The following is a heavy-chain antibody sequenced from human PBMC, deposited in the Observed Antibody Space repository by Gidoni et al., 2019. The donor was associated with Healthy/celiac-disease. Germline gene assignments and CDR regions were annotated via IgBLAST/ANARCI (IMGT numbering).Heavy chain of an antibody. J-gene: IGHJ4*02. D-gene: IGHD2-15*01. CDR2: ISWNSGSI. Sequence: EVQLVESGGALVQPGRYMRLSCAASGFTVDDYAMHWVRQAPGKGLEGVSGISWNSGSIGSADVVKGRFTRTRDNAKHSLYLQMNSLRAEDTALYYCAKDIRSYCSGVSCALDYWGQGTLVTVSS. CDR3: AKDIRSYCSGVSCALDY. CDR1: GFTVDDYA. V-gene: IGHV3-9*01.